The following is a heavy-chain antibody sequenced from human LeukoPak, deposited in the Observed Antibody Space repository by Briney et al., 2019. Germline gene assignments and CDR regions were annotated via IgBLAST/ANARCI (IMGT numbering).Heavy chain of an antibody. D-gene: IGHD2-2*01. V-gene: IGHV1-2*02. CDR3: AREYQGNPDY. CDR1: GYTFTGYY. J-gene: IGHJ4*02. Sequence: ASVKVSCKASGYTFTGYYMHWVRQAPGQGLEWMGWINPNSGGTNYAQKFQGRVTMTRDTSISTAYMELSSLRSEDTAVYYCAREYQGNPDYWGQGTLVTVSS. CDR2: INPNSGGT.